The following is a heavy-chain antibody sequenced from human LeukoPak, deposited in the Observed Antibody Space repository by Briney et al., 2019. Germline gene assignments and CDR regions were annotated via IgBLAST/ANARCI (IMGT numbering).Heavy chain of an antibody. CDR1: GGSISTYD. Sequence: SETLSLTCTVSGGSISTYDWSWIRQPPGKGLEWIGYIYYSGSTNYNPSLKSRVTISVDTSKNQFSLRLSSVTAADTAVYYCARATVTADYFDYWGQGTLVTVSS. V-gene: IGHV4-59*01. CDR3: ARATVTADYFDY. J-gene: IGHJ4*02. D-gene: IGHD4-17*01. CDR2: IYYSGST.